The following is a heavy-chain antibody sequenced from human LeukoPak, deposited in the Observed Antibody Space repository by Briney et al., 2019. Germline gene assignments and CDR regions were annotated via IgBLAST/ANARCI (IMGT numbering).Heavy chain of an antibody. V-gene: IGHV3-23*01. Sequence: GGSLRLSCVVSGFTFNSNAMSWVRQAPGKGLEWVSSIIGSGGCTYYAESGNGRPTISTANSKNTLYQQTTSLRTEHQAVYYCAKDSKARSNSWTIVRYYYYYMDVWGKGTTVTISS. D-gene: IGHD6-13*01. CDR1: GFTFNSNA. CDR2: IIGSGGCT. CDR3: AKDSKARSNSWTIVRYYYYYMDV. J-gene: IGHJ6*03.